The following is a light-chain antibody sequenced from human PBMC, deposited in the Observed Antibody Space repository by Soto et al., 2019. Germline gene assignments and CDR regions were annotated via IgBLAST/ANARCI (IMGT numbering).Light chain of an antibody. CDR2: DAS. V-gene: IGKV1-5*01. CDR1: QSIRNW. Sequence: DIQMTQSPSTLSASVGDRVTITCRASQSIRNWLAWYQQRPGKAPKVLVCDASSLEGGVPSRFSGSGSGTEFTLTISSLQPDDFDTYYCQQYASWQWTLGQGTKVDIK. CDR3: QQYASWQWT. J-gene: IGKJ1*01.